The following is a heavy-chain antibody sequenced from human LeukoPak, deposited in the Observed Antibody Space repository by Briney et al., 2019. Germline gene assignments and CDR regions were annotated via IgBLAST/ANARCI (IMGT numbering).Heavy chain of an antibody. J-gene: IGHJ5*02. D-gene: IGHD6-19*01. Sequence: GGSLKLSCAASGFTFSSYSMNWVRQAPGKGLEWVSSISSSGSTIYYADSVKGRFTISRDNAKNSLYLQMNSLRAEDTAIYYCARDSSGWYHWFDPWGQGTLVTVSS. V-gene: IGHV3-48*04. CDR2: ISSSGSTI. CDR3: ARDSSGWYHWFDP. CDR1: GFTFSSYS.